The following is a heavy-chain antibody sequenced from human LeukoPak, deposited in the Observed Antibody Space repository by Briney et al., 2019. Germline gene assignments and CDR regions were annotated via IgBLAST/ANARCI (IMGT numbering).Heavy chain of an antibody. CDR3: ARGFSYGTGYYFDY. V-gene: IGHV1-2*02. D-gene: IGHD5-18*01. CDR2: INLNSGGP. Sequence: VASVKVSCKASGYTFTGYYMHWVRQAAGKGLAWMGWINLNSGGPNYAQKFQGRVPMTRDTSISTAYMELSRLRSDDTAVYYCARGFSYGTGYYFDYWGQGTLVTVSS. CDR1: GYTFTGYY. J-gene: IGHJ4*02.